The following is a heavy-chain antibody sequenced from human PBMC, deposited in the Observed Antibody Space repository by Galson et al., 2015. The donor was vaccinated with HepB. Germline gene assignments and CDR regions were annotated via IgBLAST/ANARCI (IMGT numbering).Heavy chain of an antibody. CDR1: GFTFSTYA. CDR2: ISYDGSNK. CDR3: ARSATDVYCSGGSCYGSSAFDI. J-gene: IGHJ3*02. Sequence: SLRLSCAASGFTFSTYAMHWVRQAPGKGLEWVAVISYDGSNKYYADSVKGRFTISRDNSKNTLYLQMNSLRAEDTAAYYCARSATDVYCSGGSCYGSSAFDIWGQGTMVTVSS. V-gene: IGHV3-30-3*01. D-gene: IGHD2-15*01.